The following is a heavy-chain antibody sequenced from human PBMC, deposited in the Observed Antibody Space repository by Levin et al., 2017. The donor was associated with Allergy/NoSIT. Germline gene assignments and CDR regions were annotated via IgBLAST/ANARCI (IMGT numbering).Heavy chain of an antibody. V-gene: IGHV4-59*01. CDR1: GGSISNYY. J-gene: IGHJ4*02. D-gene: IGHD2-8*01. Sequence: SETLSLTCTMSGGSISNYYWSWIRQPPGKGLEWIGYVYETGTSNYNPSLKSRVTISIDKSKRQFSLQLRSVTAADTAVYYCATIETLTHCGTSVCAGGMFDYWGQGTLVTVSS. CDR2: VYETGTS. CDR3: ATIETLTHCGTSVCAGGMFDY.